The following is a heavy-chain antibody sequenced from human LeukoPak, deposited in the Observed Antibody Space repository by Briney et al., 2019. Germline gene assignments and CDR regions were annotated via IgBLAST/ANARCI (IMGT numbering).Heavy chain of an antibody. Sequence: AGGSLRLSCAASEFTFRIYAMSWVRQAPGKGLEWVSGISDSGGSTYYADSVKGRFTISRDNSKNTLYLQMNSLRVEDTAVYYCANAGGDAHYHYYGVDVWGQGTTVTVSS. D-gene: IGHD3-10*01. J-gene: IGHJ6*02. CDR1: EFTFRIYA. V-gene: IGHV3-23*01. CDR3: ANAGGDAHYHYYGVDV. CDR2: ISDSGGST.